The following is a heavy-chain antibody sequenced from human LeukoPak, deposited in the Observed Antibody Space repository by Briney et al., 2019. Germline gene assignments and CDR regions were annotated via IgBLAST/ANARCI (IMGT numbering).Heavy chain of an antibody. CDR3: ARDRRVLTTVTPPYYYYGMDV. Sequence: ASVKVSCNASGSTVTTYGISWVRRAPGQGLEWMGWISAYNGNTNYAQKLQGRVTMTTDTSTSTAYMELRSLRFDDTAVYYCARDRRVLTTVTPPYYYYGMDVWGQGTTVTVSS. D-gene: IGHD4-17*01. CDR2: ISAYNGNT. J-gene: IGHJ6*02. V-gene: IGHV1-18*01. CDR1: GSTVTTYG.